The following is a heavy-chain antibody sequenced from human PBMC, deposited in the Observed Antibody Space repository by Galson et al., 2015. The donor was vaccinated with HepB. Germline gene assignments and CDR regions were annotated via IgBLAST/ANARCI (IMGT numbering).Heavy chain of an antibody. CDR3: AREGTEYYGSGITNNFDH. V-gene: IGHV3-21*01. Sequence: SLRLSCAASGFTFRNYGMNWVRQAPGKGMERVSSITSGNGYIYYADSVKGRFTISRDDARNSLFLQMNSLRAEDTAVYYCAREGTEYYGSGITNNFDHWGQGSLVTVSS. J-gene: IGHJ4*02. CDR2: ITSGNGYI. CDR1: GFTFRNYG. D-gene: IGHD3-10*01.